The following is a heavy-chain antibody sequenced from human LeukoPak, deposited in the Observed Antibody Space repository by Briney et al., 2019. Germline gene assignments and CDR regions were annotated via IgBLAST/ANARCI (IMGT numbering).Heavy chain of an antibody. V-gene: IGHV1-69*05. D-gene: IGHD6-13*01. CDR2: IFSIFGTE. J-gene: IGHJ6*03. Sequence: SVKVSCKASGGTLSSYAISWVRQAPGQGLEWMGGIFSIFGTEHYAQKCQGRVTITTDENTSTAYMERSSLRSEDTAVYYCARDVVYSSNWYYYYMDVWGKGTTVTVSS. CDR3: ARDVVYSSNWYYYYMDV. CDR1: GGTLSSYA.